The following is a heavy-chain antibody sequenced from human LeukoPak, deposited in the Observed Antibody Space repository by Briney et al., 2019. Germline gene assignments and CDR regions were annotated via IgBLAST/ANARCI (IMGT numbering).Heavy chain of an antibody. Sequence: GGSLRLSCVASGFTFNEFGMHWVRQAPGKGLEWVAVISFDAFAKLYADSVRGRFSVSRDNSKNTLYLQMNSLRAEDTAVYYCARVGSPFFFFDYWGQGTLVTVSS. CDR1: GFTFNEFG. D-gene: IGHD2-15*01. CDR3: ARVGSPFFFFDY. J-gene: IGHJ4*02. V-gene: IGHV3-30*03. CDR2: ISFDAFAK.